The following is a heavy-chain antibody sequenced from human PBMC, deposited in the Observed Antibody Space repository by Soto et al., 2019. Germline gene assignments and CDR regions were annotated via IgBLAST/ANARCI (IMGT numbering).Heavy chain of an antibody. CDR2: ISSSSSYI. J-gene: IGHJ3*02. CDR3: ARDRSIAAQGDAFDI. CDR1: GFTFSSYS. Sequence: PGGSLRLSCAASGFTFSSYSMNCVRQAPGKGLEWVSSISSSSSYIYYADSVKGRFTISRDNAKNSLYLQMNSLRAEDTAVYYCARDRSIAAQGDAFDIWGQGTMVTVSS. V-gene: IGHV3-21*01. D-gene: IGHD6-6*01.